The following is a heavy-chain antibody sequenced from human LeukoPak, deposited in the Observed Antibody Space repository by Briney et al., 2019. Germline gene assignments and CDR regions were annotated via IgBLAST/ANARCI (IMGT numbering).Heavy chain of an antibody. CDR3: ARRYRHSVTAIDY. D-gene: IGHD2-21*02. CDR1: GGSISSGSYY. CDR2: IYTSGST. V-gene: IGHV4-61*02. Sequence: PSETLSLTCTVSGGSISSGSYYWSWIRQPAGKGLEWIGRIYTSGSTNYNPSLKSRVTISVDTSKNQFSLKLSSVTAADTAVYYCARRYRHSVTAIDYWGQGTLVTVSS. J-gene: IGHJ4*02.